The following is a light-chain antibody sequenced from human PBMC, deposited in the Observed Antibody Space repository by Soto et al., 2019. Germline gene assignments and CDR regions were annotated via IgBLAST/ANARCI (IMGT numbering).Light chain of an antibody. CDR3: QQYDNLPIT. CDR1: QDISNY. CDR2: DAS. V-gene: IGKV1-33*01. J-gene: IGKJ5*01. Sequence: DIQMTQSPSSLSASVGDRVTITCQASQDISNYLNWYQQKPGKAPKLLIYDASNLETGVPSRFSGSGSGTDCTFTISSLHPEDIATYYCQQYDNLPITFGQGTRLEIK.